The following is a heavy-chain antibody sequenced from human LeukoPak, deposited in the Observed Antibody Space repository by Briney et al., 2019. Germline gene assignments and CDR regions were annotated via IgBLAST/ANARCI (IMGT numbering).Heavy chain of an antibody. CDR1: GGSFSGYY. CDR2: INHSGST. D-gene: IGHD3-22*01. Sequence: SETLSLTCAVYGGSFSGYYWSWIRQPPGKGLEWIGEINHSGSTNYNPSLKSRVTISVDTSKNQFSLKLSSVTAADTAVYYCARGLGYYDSSGYEIWGQGTLVTVS. CDR3: ARGLGYYDSSGYEI. J-gene: IGHJ4*02. V-gene: IGHV4-34*01.